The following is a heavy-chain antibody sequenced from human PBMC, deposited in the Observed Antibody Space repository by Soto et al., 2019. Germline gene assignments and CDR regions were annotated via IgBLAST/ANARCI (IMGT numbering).Heavy chain of an antibody. CDR2: IYYSGST. D-gene: IGHD1-20*01. V-gene: IGHV4-31*03. CDR3: ARGGIITNWFDP. J-gene: IGHJ5*02. Sequence: SETLSLTCTVSGGSISSGGYYWSWIRQHPGKGLEWIGYIYYSGSTYYNPSLKSRGTISVDTSKNQFSLKLSSVTAADTAVYYCARGGIITNWFDPWGQGTLVTVSS. CDR1: GGSISSGGYY.